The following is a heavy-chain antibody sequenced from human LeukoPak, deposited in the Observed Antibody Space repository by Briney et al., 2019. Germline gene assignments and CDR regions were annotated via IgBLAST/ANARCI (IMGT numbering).Heavy chain of an antibody. D-gene: IGHD1-26*01. CDR3: ARAGRSYYYYYYGMDV. Sequence: SVKVSCKTSGGTFSSYAISWVRQAPGQGLEWMGGIIPIFGTANYAQKFQGRVTITADESTSTAYMELSSLRSEDTAVYYCARAGRSYYYYYYGMDVWGQGTTVTVSS. CDR1: GGTFSSYA. J-gene: IGHJ6*02. CDR2: IIPIFGTA. V-gene: IGHV1-69*13.